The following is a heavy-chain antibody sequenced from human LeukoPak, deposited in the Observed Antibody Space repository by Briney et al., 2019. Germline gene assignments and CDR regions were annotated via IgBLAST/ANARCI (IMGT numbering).Heavy chain of an antibody. V-gene: IGHV4-59*12. CDR3: ARGEFDGGVYFDY. CDR2: IYYSGYT. CDR1: GGSISSYY. J-gene: IGHJ4*02. Sequence: SETLSLTCTVSGGSISSYYWSWIRQPPGKGLKWIGNIYYSGYTTYSPSLRSRVTISVDTSKNQFSLKLSSVTAADTAVYYCARGEFDGGVYFDYWGQGALVTVSS. D-gene: IGHD3-16*01.